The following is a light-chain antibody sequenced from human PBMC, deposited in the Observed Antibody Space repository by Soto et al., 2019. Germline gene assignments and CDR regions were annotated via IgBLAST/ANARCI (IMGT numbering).Light chain of an antibody. CDR1: SGHSSYI. CDR3: ETWDSYTVV. V-gene: IGLV4-60*02. CDR2: LEGSGSY. Sequence: QSVPTQSSSASASLGSSVKLTCTLSSGHSSYIIAWHQQQPGKAPRYLMWLEGSGSYNKGSGVPDRFSGSSSGADRYLTISNLQFEDEADYYCETWDSYTVVLGGGTKLTVL. J-gene: IGLJ2*01.